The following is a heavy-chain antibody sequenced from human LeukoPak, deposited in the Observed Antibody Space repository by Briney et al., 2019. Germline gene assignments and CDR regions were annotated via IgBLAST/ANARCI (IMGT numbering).Heavy chain of an antibody. V-gene: IGHV1-69*13. CDR2: IIPIFGTA. CDR3: ARGGGTTVTTYY. CDR1: GGTFSSYA. J-gene: IGHJ4*02. D-gene: IGHD4-17*01. Sequence: SVKVSCKASGGTFSSYAISWVRQAPGQGLEWMGGIIPIFGTANYAQKFQGRVTITADESTSTAYMELSSLRSDDTAVYYCARGGGTTVTTYYWGQGTLVTVSS.